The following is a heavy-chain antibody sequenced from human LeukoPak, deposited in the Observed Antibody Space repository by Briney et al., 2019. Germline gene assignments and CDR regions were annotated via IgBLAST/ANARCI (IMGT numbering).Heavy chain of an antibody. Sequence: SVKVSCKASGYTFTGYYMHWVRQAPGQGLEWMGWINPNSGGTNYAQKFQGRVTMTRDTSISTSYMELSRLRSDDTAVYYCARGDYGSGSHYSPNSYHMDVWGKGTTVTVSS. CDR3: ARGDYGSGSHYSPNSYHMDV. D-gene: IGHD3-10*01. J-gene: IGHJ6*03. CDR1: GYTFTGYY. CDR2: INPNSGGT. V-gene: IGHV1-2*02.